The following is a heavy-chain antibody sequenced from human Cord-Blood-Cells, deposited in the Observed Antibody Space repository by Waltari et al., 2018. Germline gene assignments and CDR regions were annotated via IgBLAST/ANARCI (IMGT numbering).Heavy chain of an antibody. D-gene: IGHD5-12*01. CDR3: ARGAYSGYDSNY. CDR2: MNRNSGNT. J-gene: IGHJ4*02. V-gene: IGHV1-8*01. CDR1: GYTFTSYD. Sequence: QVQLVQSGAEVMKPGASVKVSCKASGYTFTSYDINWVRQDTGQGLEWMGWMNRNSGNTGYAQKFQGRVTMTRNTSISTAYMELSSLRSEDTAVYYCARGAYSGYDSNYWGQGTLVTVSS.